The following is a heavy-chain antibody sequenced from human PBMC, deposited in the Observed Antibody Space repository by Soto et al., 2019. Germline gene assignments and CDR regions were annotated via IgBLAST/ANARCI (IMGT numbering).Heavy chain of an antibody. D-gene: IGHD3-9*01. Sequence: GGSLRLSCAASGFTFSSYWMSWVRQAPGKGLEWVANIKQDGSEKYYVDSVKGRFTISRDNAKNSLYLQMNSLRAEDTAVYYCARDPGLRYFDWLSSLFDYWGQGTLVTVSS. CDR2: IKQDGSEK. CDR1: GFTFSSYW. J-gene: IGHJ4*02. V-gene: IGHV3-7*01. CDR3: ARDPGLRYFDWLSSLFDY.